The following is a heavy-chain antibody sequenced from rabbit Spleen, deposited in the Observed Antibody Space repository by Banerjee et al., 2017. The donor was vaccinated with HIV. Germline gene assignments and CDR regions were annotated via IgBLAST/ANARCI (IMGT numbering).Heavy chain of an antibody. CDR1: GFSFSSSYY. J-gene: IGHJ3*01. D-gene: IGHD4-2*01. CDR3: ARGGYGGHIYAMGL. CDR2: IYSSSVIT. V-gene: IGHV1S45*01. Sequence: QEQLEESGGDLVKPEGSLTLTCIASGFSFSSSYYMYWVRQAPGKGLEWIGCIYSSSVITWYASWAKGRFTISKTSSTTVTLQMTSLTDADTATYFCARGGYGGHIYAMGLWGQGTLVTVS.